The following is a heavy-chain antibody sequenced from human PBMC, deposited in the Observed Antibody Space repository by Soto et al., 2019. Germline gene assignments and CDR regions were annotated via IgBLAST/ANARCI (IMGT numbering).Heavy chain of an antibody. CDR2: INHSGIT. V-gene: IGHV4-34*01. CDR3: VRGPYNYNSRYFDY. J-gene: IGHJ4*02. Sequence: SSETLSLTCTVSGGSFSGYFWTWIRQPPGKGLEWLAEINHSGITNYTPSVESRVSMSVDTSKNQFSLRLYSVTAADTAVYYCVRGPYNYNSRYFDYWGQGTLVTVSS. CDR1: GGSFSGYF. D-gene: IGHD1-1*01.